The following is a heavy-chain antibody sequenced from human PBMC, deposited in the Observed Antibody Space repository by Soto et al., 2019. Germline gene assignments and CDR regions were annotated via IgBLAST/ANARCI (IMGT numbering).Heavy chain of an antibody. V-gene: IGHV4-34*01. CDR1: GGSVSGYS. J-gene: IGHJ4*02. CDR2: ISHCGSS. D-gene: IGHD1-1*01. CDR3: ARGRNVYRGNWDVE. Sequence: QVQLQQWGAGLLKPSATLSLTCAVSGGSVSGYSWSWIRQPPGKGLAWNGEISHCGSSNYNPSLKTRVTISVDTSKNQFSLRLSSVTAADTAVYYCARGRNVYRGNWDVERGQGTLVA.